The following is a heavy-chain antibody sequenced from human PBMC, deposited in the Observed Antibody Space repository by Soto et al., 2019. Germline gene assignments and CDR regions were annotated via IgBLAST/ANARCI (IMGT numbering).Heavy chain of an antibody. D-gene: IGHD6-19*01. J-gene: IGHJ6*02. CDR3: EREMLAVAGRYYYYGMDV. Sequence: QVQLVQSGAEVKKPGASVKVSCKASGYTFTSYGISWVRQAPGQGLEWMGWISAYNGNTNYAQKLQGRVTMTTDTCTRTAFMELRRLRADAPAVCYWEREMLAVAGRYYYYGMDVWGQGTTVTVSS. CDR1: GYTFTSYG. CDR2: ISAYNGNT. V-gene: IGHV1-18*01.